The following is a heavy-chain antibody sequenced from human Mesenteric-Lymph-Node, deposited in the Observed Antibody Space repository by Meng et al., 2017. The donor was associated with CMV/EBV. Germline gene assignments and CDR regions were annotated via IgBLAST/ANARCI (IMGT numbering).Heavy chain of an antibody. V-gene: IGHV1-8*01. CDR2: MNPNSGNT. D-gene: IGHD2-2*01. CDR1: GYTFATHD. J-gene: IGHJ4*02. Sequence: ASVKVSCKASGYTFATHDINWVRQATGQGLEWMGWMNPNSGNTGYAQKFQGRVTMTRNTSITTAYMELSSLRSDDTAVYYCARDRTAPAAGYDFGGQGTLVTVSS. CDR3: ARDRTAPAAGYDF.